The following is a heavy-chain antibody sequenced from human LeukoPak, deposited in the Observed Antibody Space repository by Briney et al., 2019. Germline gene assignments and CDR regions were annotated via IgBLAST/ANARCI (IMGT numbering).Heavy chain of an antibody. D-gene: IGHD3-3*01. CDR3: ARFKYDFWSGSRSYYFYGMDV. V-gene: IGHV4-34*01. CDR2: INHSGST. J-gene: IGHJ6*02. CDR1: RGSFSGYY. Sequence: PSETLSLTCAVYRGSFSGYYWSWIRQPPGKGLEWIGEINHSGSTNYNPSLKSRVTISVDTSKNQFSLKLSSVTAADTAVYYCARFKYDFWSGSRSYYFYGMDVWGQGTTVTVSS.